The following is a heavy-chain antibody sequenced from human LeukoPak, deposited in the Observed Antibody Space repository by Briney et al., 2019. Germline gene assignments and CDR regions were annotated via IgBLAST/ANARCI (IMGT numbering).Heavy chain of an antibody. V-gene: IGHV3-21*01. CDR2: ISSSSSDI. CDR1: GDTFRSYS. J-gene: IGHJ3*02. Sequence: ASGSLRLSCAASGDTFRSYSMNWFRQTPGKGLEWVSSISSSSSDIYYADSVKGRFTISRDNAKNSLYLQMNSLRAEDTAVYYCARVRYSGYSYVLGAFDIWGQGTMVTVSS. D-gene: IGHD5-18*01. CDR3: ARVRYSGYSYVLGAFDI.